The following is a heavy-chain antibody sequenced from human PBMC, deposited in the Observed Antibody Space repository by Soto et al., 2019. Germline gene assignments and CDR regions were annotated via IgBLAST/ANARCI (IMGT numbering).Heavy chain of an antibody. J-gene: IGHJ1*01. V-gene: IGHV1-3*01. CDR2: INVGNDNT. D-gene: IGHD2-15*01. Sequence: QVQLVQSGAEVKKPGASVKVSCKASGYTFTSYAMHWVRQAPGQRLEWMGWINVGNDNTKYSQKFQGRVTITRATSASTAYMELSSLRSEDTAVYYCARPRAHCSGGSCYTEYFQHWGQGTLVTVSS. CDR3: ARPRAHCSGGSCYTEYFQH. CDR1: GYTFTSYA.